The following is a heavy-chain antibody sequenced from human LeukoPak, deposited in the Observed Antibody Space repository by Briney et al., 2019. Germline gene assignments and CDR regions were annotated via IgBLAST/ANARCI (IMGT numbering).Heavy chain of an antibody. Sequence: GGSLRLSCAASGFTFSSYAMHWVRQAPGKGLEYVSAISSNGGSTYYANSVKGRFTISRDNSKNTLYLQMGSLRAEDMAVYYCARAMDPAAIGDDAFDIWGQGTMVTVSS. CDR1: GFTFSSYA. CDR2: ISSNGGST. CDR3: ARAMDPAAIGDDAFDI. J-gene: IGHJ3*02. D-gene: IGHD2-2*02. V-gene: IGHV3-64*01.